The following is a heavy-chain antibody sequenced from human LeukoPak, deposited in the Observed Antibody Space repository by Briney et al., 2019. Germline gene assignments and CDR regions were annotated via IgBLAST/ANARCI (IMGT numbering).Heavy chain of an antibody. V-gene: IGHV1-8*01. CDR1: GYTFTSYD. J-gene: IGHJ4*02. D-gene: IGHD4-17*01. CDR3: ARGRTVTTPGDY. Sequence: ASVKVSCKASGYTFTSYDINWVRQATGQGLEWMGWMNPNSGITGYAQKFQGRVTMTRNTSISTAYMELSSLRSEDTAVYYCARGRTVTTPGDYWGQGTLVTVSS. CDR2: MNPNSGIT.